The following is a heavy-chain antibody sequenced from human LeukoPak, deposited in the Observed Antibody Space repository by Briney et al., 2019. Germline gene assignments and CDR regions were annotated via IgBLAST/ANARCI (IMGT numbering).Heavy chain of an antibody. V-gene: IGHV1-69*01. CDR2: IIPIFGTA. CDR1: GGTFSSYA. Sequence: ASVKVSCKASGGTFSSYATSWVRQAPGQGLEWMGGIIPIFGTANYAQKFQGRVTITADESTSTAYMELSSLRSEDTAVYYCARGRAYSSSSDYWGQGTLVTVSS. D-gene: IGHD6-6*01. J-gene: IGHJ4*02. CDR3: ARGRAYSSSSDY.